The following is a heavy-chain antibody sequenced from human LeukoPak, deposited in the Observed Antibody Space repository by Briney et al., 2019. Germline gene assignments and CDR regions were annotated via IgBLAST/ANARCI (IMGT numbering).Heavy chain of an antibody. V-gene: IGHV1-2*02. Sequence: ASVKVSCKASGYTFTSYAMNWVRQAPGQGLEWMGWINPNSGGTNYAQKFQGRVTMTRDTSISTAYMELSRLRSDDTAVYYCANSRDGYNLVDYWGQGTLVTVSS. CDR3: ANSRDGYNLVDY. CDR1: GYTFTSYA. D-gene: IGHD5-24*01. J-gene: IGHJ4*02. CDR2: INPNSGGT.